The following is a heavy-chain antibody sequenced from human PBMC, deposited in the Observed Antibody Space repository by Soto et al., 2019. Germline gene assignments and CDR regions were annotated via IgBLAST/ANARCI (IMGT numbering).Heavy chain of an antibody. D-gene: IGHD3-22*01. J-gene: IGHJ3*02. CDR2: ISAYNGNT. CDR1: GYTFTSYG. Sequence: GASVKVSCKASGYTFTSYGISWVRQAPGQGLEWMGWISAYNGNTNYAQKLQGRVTMTTDTSTSTAYMELRSLRSDDTAVYYCARVDSGITMIVEDAFDIWGQGTMVTVSS. V-gene: IGHV1-18*01. CDR3: ARVDSGITMIVEDAFDI.